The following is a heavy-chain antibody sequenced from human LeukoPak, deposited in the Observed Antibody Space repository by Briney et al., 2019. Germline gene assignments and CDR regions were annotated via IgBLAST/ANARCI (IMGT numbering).Heavy chain of an antibody. CDR2: IYYSGST. V-gene: IGHV4-39*01. D-gene: IGHD3-22*01. CDR1: GGSISSSSYY. Sequence: PSETLSLTCTVSGGSISSSSYYWGWIRQPPGKGLEWIGSIYYSGSTYYNPSLQSRLTISADTSKNHFSLKLSSVTAADTAVYYCARQRGYYDSSGYYPDYWGQGTLVTVSS. J-gene: IGHJ4*02. CDR3: ARQRGYYDSSGYYPDY.